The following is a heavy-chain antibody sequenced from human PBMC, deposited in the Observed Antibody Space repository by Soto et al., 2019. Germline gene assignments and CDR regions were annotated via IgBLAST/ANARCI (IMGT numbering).Heavy chain of an antibody. CDR2: IYYSGST. D-gene: IGHD3-10*01. V-gene: IGHV4-59*01. CDR1: GDSISNYY. J-gene: IGHJ5*02. Sequence: QVQLQESGPGLVKPSETLSLTCTVSGDSISNYYWNWIRQPPGKGLEWIGHIYYSGSTNYNPSLTSRVSISVDTSKNQCSLRLSSVTAADTAVYYCARVFGSGSLHWFDPWCQGTLVTVSS. CDR3: ARVFGSGSLHWFDP.